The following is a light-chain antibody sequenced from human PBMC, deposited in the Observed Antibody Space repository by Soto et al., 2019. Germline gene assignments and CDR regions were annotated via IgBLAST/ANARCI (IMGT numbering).Light chain of an antibody. V-gene: IGKV4-1*01. CDR2: WAS. Sequence: DIVMTQSPDSLALSLGERASINCKSSQIFLFTSNNKNYLAWYRQKPGQPPKLLISWASSRESGVPDRFSGGGSGTDFTLTINSLQAEDVAVYYCQQYYSTPTFGQGTKVDIK. CDR1: QIFLFTSNNKNY. J-gene: IGKJ1*01. CDR3: QQYYSTPT.